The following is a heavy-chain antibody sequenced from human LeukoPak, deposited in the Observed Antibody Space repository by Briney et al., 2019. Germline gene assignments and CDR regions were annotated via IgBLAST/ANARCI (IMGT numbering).Heavy chain of an antibody. Sequence: PGGSLRLSCAASGYTFSSYWMHWVRQAPGKGLVWVSRINSDGSSTSYADSVKGRFTIPRDNAKNTLYLQMNSLRAEDTAVYYCARGPTTYYDFWSGYYAYWGQGTLVTVSS. CDR2: INSDGSST. CDR3: ARGPTTYYDFWSGYYAY. D-gene: IGHD3-3*01. V-gene: IGHV3-74*01. J-gene: IGHJ4*02. CDR1: GYTFSSYW.